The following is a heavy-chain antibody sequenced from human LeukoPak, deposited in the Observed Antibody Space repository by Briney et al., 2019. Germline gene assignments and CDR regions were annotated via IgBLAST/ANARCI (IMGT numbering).Heavy chain of an antibody. CDR3: TTGIGNYYYY. CDR1: GSTFSRYW. D-gene: IGHD3-10*01. V-gene: IGHV3-74*01. J-gene: IGHJ4*02. CDR2: VKSDGSAT. Sequence: GSLRLSCAASGSTFSRYWTHWVRQAPGKGLVWVSRVKSDGSATIYADSVKGRFTISRDNAKNTLYLQMDSLRAEDTAVYYCTTGIGNYYYYWGQGTLVTVAS.